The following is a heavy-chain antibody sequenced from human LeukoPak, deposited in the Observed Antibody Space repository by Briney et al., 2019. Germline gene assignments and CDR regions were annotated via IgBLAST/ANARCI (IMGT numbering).Heavy chain of an antibody. D-gene: IGHD2-2*01. CDR3: ARGSRVVPAATFDY. Sequence: GASVKVSCKASGGTFSSYAISWVRQAPGQGLEWMGGIIPIFGTANYAQKFQGRVTITADKSTSTAYMELSSLRSEDTAVYYCARGSRVVPAATFDYWGQGTLVTVSS. J-gene: IGHJ4*02. CDR1: GGTFSSYA. V-gene: IGHV1-69*06. CDR2: IIPIFGTA.